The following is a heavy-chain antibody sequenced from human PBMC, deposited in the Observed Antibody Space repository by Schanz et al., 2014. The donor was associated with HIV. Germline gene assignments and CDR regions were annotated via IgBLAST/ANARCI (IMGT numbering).Heavy chain of an antibody. CDR2: IWYDGTNI. Sequence: QVQLVESGGGVVQPGRSLRLSCTASGFTLNGYSMNWVRQAPGKGLEWVAVIWYDGTNIDYADSVKGRFTVSRDNSKNMLYLQMNSLRAEDTAVYYCAREYYSRNWNWFDPWGQGTLVTVSS. D-gene: IGHD6-13*01. CDR1: GFTLNGYS. V-gene: IGHV3-33*01. CDR3: AREYYSRNWNWFDP. J-gene: IGHJ5*02.